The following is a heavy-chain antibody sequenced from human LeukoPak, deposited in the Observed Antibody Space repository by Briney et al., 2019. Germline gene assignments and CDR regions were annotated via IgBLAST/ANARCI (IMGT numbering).Heavy chain of an antibody. CDR3: AAAEVGATSTGAFDI. J-gene: IGHJ3*02. V-gene: IGHV1-2*02. Sequence: ASVKVSCKASGYTFTGYYMHWVRQAPGQGLEWMGWINPNSGGTNYAQKFQGRVTMTRDTSISTAYMELSRLRSDDTAVYYCAAAEVGATSTGAFDIWGQGTMVTVSS. CDR1: GYTFTGYY. D-gene: IGHD1-26*01. CDR2: INPNSGGT.